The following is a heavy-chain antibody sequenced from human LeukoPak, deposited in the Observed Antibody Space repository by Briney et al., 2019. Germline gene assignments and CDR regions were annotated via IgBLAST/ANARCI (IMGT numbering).Heavy chain of an antibody. D-gene: IGHD2-15*01. J-gene: IGHJ5*02. CDR3: ARAYCSGGSCYSGKRFDP. Sequence: PGGSLRLSCAASGLTVSTNSMTWVRQAPGMGLEWVSVVSSEGNTFYADSVKGRFTTSTDNSKNTLYLQMNSLRAEDTAVYYCARAYCSGGSCYSGKRFDPWGQGTLVTVSS. CDR1: GLTVSTNS. CDR2: VSSEGNT. V-gene: IGHV3-53*01.